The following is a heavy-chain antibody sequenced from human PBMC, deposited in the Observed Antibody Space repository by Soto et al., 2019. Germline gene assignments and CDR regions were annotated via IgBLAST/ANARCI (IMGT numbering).Heavy chain of an antibody. CDR3: TRSAVPDLRGWSTGYYYYYYMDV. D-gene: IGHD2-15*01. V-gene: IGHV4-4*02. Sequence: QVQLQESGPGLVEPSGTLSLTCAVSSGSISSSNWWSWVRQPPGKGLEWIGEIHHSGGTNYNPSLKSRVTMSVDKSKNQFSLQLRFVTAAEPAVYYCTRSAVPDLRGWSTGYYYYYYMDVWGKGTTVSVSS. CDR2: IHHSGGT. J-gene: IGHJ6*03. CDR1: SGSISSSNW.